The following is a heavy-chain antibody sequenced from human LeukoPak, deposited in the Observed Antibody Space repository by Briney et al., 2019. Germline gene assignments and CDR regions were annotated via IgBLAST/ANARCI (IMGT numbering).Heavy chain of an antibody. D-gene: IGHD2-8*01. CDR3: ARVPVLMVYAIRQYYFDY. CDR2: INHSGST. V-gene: IGHV4-34*01. CDR1: GGSFSGYY. Sequence: PSETLSLTCAVYGGSFSGYYWSWIRQPPGKGLEWIGEINHSGSTNYNPSLKSRVTISVDTSKNQFSLKLSSVTAADTAVYYCARVPVLMVYAIRQYYFDYWGQGTLVTVSS. J-gene: IGHJ4*02.